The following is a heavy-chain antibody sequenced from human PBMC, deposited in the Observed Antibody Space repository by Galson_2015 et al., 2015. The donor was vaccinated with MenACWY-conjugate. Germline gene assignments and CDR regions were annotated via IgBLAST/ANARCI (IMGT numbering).Heavy chain of an antibody. Sequence: ETLSLTCAVSGGSMSNSNWWTWVRQPPGKGLEWIGEIHHRGSTHYNPSLKSRVTVSVDKSKNQFSLKVSSVTAADTAVYYCARVHCDSTSCFYFDYWGQGTLVTVSS. V-gene: IGHV4-4*02. CDR2: IHHRGST. D-gene: IGHD2-2*01. J-gene: IGHJ4*02. CDR1: GGSMSNSNW. CDR3: ARVHCDSTSCFYFDY.